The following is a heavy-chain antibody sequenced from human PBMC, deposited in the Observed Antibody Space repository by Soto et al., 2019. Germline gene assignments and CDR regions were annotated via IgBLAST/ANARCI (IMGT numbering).Heavy chain of an antibody. CDR3: ARDPSSSPPGYGMDV. J-gene: IGHJ6*02. CDR1: GLTFNRDG. CDR2: ISSSSSYI. Sequence: PGGSPRLSCAASGLTFNRDGRSWVRKTPGKGLEWVSSISSSSSYIYYADSVKGRFTISRDNAKNSLYLQMNSLRAEDTAVYYCARDPSSSPPGYGMDVWGQGTTVTVSS. D-gene: IGHD6-6*01. V-gene: IGHV3-21*01.